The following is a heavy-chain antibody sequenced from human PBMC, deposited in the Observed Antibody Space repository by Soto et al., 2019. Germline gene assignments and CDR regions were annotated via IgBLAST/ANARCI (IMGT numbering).Heavy chain of an antibody. V-gene: IGHV4-59*01. CDR2: IYYSGSN. Sequence: SETLSLTCTVSGGSISSYYWSWIWQPPGKGLEWIGYIYYSGSNNYNPSLKSRVTISVDTSKNQFSLKLSSVTAADTAVYYCARVYGDYLDYWGQGTLVTVS. CDR1: GGSISSYY. D-gene: IGHD4-17*01. J-gene: IGHJ4*02. CDR3: ARVYGDYLDY.